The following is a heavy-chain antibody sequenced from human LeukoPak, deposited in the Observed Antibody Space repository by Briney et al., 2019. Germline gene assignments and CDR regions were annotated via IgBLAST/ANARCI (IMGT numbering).Heavy chain of an antibody. J-gene: IGHJ5*02. CDR2: IYYSGST. D-gene: IGHD6-19*01. CDR3: ARGDSSGSLPYNWFDP. Sequence: PSETLSLTCTVSGGSISSGDCYWSWIRQPPGKGLEWIGYIYYSGSTYYNPSLKSRVTISVDTSKNQFSLKLSSVTAADTAVYYCARGDSSGSLPYNWFDPWGQGTLVTVSS. CDR1: GGSISSGDCY. V-gene: IGHV4-30-4*08.